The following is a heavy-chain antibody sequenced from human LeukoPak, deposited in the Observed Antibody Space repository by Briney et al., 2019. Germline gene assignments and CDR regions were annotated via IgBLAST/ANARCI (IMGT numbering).Heavy chain of an antibody. CDR1: GYTFTSYY. V-gene: IGHV1-46*01. D-gene: IGHD2-8*01. J-gene: IGHJ6*02. CDR3: AWGGYCTNGVCYRYGMDV. Sequence: ASVKVSCKASGYTFTSYYTHWERQAPGQGLEWMGIINPSGGSTSYAQKFQGRVTMTRDTSTSTVYMELSSLRSEDTAVYYCAWGGYCTNGVCYRYGMDVWGQGTTVTVSS. CDR2: INPSGGST.